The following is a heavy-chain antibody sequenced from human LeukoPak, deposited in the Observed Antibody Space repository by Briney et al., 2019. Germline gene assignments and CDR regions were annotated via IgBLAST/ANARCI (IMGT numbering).Heavy chain of an antibody. CDR2: ISSSSSYI. Sequence: KPGGSLRLSCAASGFTFSSYSMNWVRQAPGKGLEWVSSISSSSSYIYYADSVEGRFTISRDNAKNSLYLQMNSLRAEDTAVYYCAKRYIANTGPIDYWGQGTLVTVSS. V-gene: IGHV3-21*04. CDR3: AKRYIANTGPIDY. J-gene: IGHJ4*02. D-gene: IGHD1-1*01. CDR1: GFTFSSYS.